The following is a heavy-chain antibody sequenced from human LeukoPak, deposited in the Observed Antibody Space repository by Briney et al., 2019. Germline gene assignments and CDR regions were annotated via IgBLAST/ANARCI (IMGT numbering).Heavy chain of an antibody. D-gene: IGHD1/OR15-1a*01. CDR1: SYTFTGYY. V-gene: IGHV1-2*02. CDR3: ARENIEQWPAFDY. Sequence: ASVKVSCKASSYTFTGYYIHWVRQAPGQGPEWMGWINGNSGGTKYAQKFEGRVTMTSDTSTSTVQMDLGTLRSDDTAVYYCARENIEQWPAFDYWGQGTPVTVSS. J-gene: IGHJ4*02. CDR2: INGNSGGT.